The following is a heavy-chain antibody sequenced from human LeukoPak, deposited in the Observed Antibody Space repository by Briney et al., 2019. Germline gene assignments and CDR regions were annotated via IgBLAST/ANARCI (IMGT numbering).Heavy chain of an antibody. CDR1: GFTFSSYA. CDR2: ISGSGGST. J-gene: IGHJ4*02. Sequence: PGRSLRLSCAASGFTFSSYAMSWVRQAPGKGLEGVSAISGSGGSTYYADSVKGRFTISRDNSKNTLYLQMNSLRAEDTAVYYCAKDRRRYYGSGSYYNVYYFDYWGQGTLVTVSS. D-gene: IGHD3-10*01. CDR3: AKDRRRYYGSGSYYNVYYFDY. V-gene: IGHV3-23*01.